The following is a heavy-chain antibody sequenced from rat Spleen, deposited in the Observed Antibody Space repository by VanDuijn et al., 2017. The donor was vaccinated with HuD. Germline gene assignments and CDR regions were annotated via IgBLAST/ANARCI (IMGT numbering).Heavy chain of an antibody. CDR1: GLTFSDYG. CDR2: ISTSGSRT. D-gene: IGHD5-1*01. V-gene: IGHV5-25*01. CDR3: AKLGEGYFDY. J-gene: IGHJ2*01. Sequence: EVQLVESGGGLVQPGRSMKLSCAASGLTFSDYGMVWVLQAPTKGLEWVATISTSGSRTYYPDSVKGRFTISRDNAKSSLYLQMNSLKSEDTATYYCAKLGEGYFDYWGQGVMVTVSS.